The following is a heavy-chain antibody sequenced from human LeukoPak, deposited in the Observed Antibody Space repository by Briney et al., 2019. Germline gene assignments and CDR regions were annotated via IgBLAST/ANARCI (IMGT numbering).Heavy chain of an antibody. CDR1: GGTFSSYA. CDR2: IIPILGIA. Sequence: SVKVSCKASGGTFSSYAISWVRQAPGQGLEWMGRIIPILGIANYAQKFQGRVTITADKSTSTAYMELSSLRSEDTAVYYCARDSGGWPHDAFDIWGQGTMVTVSS. D-gene: IGHD3-10*01. J-gene: IGHJ3*02. V-gene: IGHV1-69*04. CDR3: ARDSGGWPHDAFDI.